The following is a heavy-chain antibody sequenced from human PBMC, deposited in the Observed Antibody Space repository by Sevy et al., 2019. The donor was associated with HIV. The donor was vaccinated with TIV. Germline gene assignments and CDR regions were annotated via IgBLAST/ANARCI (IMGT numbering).Heavy chain of an antibody. CDR3: ARDGGFIVLASSDY. CDR2: MSSSITYT. D-gene: IGHD1-26*01. V-gene: IGHV3-21*03. Sequence: VGSLRLSCEASGFSFSDYTMTWVRQAPGKELEWVSSMSSSITYTYYADSLKGRFTISRDNAKSSLYLQMNSLRAEDTGVYYCARDGGFIVLASSDYWGQGTLVTVSS. J-gene: IGHJ4*02. CDR1: GFSFSDYT.